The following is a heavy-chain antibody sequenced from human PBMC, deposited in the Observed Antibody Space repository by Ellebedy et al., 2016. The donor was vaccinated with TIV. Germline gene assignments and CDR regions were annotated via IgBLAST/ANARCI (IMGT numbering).Heavy chain of an antibody. Sequence: GESLKISXAASGFTFSSYWMSWVRQAPGKGLEWVANIKQDGSEKYYVDSVKGRFTISRDNAKNSLYLQMNSLRAEDTAVYYCAREGTMVRGVIITGPVYYYYGMDVWGQGTTVTVSS. J-gene: IGHJ6*02. D-gene: IGHD3-10*01. CDR1: GFTFSSYW. CDR2: IKQDGSEK. V-gene: IGHV3-7*01. CDR3: AREGTMVRGVIITGPVYYYYGMDV.